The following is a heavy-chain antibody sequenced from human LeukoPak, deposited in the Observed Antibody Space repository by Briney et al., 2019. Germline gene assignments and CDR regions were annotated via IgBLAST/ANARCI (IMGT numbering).Heavy chain of an antibody. CDR3: ARVSDTYYDFWSGYADYYYGMDV. D-gene: IGHD3-3*01. CDR2: ISSSSSYI. J-gene: IGHJ6*02. CDR1: GFTFSSYS. Sequence: GGSLRLSCAASGFTFSSYSMNWVRQAPGKGLEWVSSISSSSSYIYYADSVKGRFTISRDNAKNSLYLQMNSLGAEDTAVYYCARVSDTYYDFWSGYADYYYGMDVWGQGTTVTVSS. V-gene: IGHV3-21*01.